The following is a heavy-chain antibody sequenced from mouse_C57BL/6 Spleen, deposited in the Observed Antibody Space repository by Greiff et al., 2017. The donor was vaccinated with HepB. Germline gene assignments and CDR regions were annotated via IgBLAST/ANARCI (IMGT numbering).Heavy chain of an antibody. V-gene: IGHV1-15*01. CDR2: IDPETGGT. D-gene: IGHD2-14*01. CDR1: GYTFTDYE. CDR3: TRSKYDHWYFDV. Sequence: QVQLQQSGAELVRPGASVTLSCKASGYTFTDYEMHWVKQTPVHGLEWIGAIDPETGGTAYNQKFKGKAILTADKSSSTAYMELRSLTSEDSAVYYCTRSKYDHWYFDVWGTGTTVTVSS. J-gene: IGHJ1*03.